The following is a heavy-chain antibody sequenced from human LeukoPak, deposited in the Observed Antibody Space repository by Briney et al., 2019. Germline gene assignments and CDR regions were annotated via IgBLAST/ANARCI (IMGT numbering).Heavy chain of an antibody. D-gene: IGHD1-26*01. V-gene: IGHV3-23*01. CDR3: ARVGAPENYYMDV. CDR2: ISGRGGST. Sequence: PGGSLRLSCAASGFTFSSYAMSWVRQAPGKGLEWVSAISGRGGSTYYADSVKGRDTISRHNSKNTLYLQMNSLRAEDTAVYYCARVGAPENYYMDVWGKGTTVTVSS. J-gene: IGHJ6*03. CDR1: GFTFSSYA.